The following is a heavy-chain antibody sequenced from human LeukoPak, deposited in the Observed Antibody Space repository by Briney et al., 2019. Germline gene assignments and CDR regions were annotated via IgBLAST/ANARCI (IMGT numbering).Heavy chain of an antibody. V-gene: IGHV3-23*01. Sequence: GGSRRLSCAASGFTFSSYARSWVRQAPGKGLEGVAAISGSGGSTYYADSVKGRFTIYRDNYKNTLYMKMKSLRAEDTGVYYCEKPSSGSSNWFDPWGQGTLVTVSS. J-gene: IGHJ5*02. CDR3: EKPSSGSSNWFDP. CDR1: GFTFSSYA. CDR2: ISGSGGST. D-gene: IGHD6-19*01.